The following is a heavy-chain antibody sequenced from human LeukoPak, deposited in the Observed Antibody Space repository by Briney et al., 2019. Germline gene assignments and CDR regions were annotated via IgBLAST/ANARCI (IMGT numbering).Heavy chain of an antibody. D-gene: IGHD2-15*01. Sequence: GGSLRLSCAASGFTFSSYAMSWVRQAPGKGLEWVSATSGSGGSTYYADSVKGRFTISRDNSKNTLYLQMNSLRAEDTAVYYCASDCSGGSCYFDYWGQGTLVTVSS. CDR3: ASDCSGGSCYFDY. V-gene: IGHV3-23*01. CDR1: GFTFSSYA. CDR2: TSGSGGST. J-gene: IGHJ4*02.